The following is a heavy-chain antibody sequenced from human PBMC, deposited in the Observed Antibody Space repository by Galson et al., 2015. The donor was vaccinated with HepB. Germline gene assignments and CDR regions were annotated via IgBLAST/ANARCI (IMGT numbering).Heavy chain of an antibody. J-gene: IGHJ6*02. D-gene: IGHD6-13*01. V-gene: IGHV1-46*04. Sequence: SVKVSCKASGYTFTSYYMHWVRQAPGQGLEWMGIINPSGGSTSYAQKLQGRVTMTRDTSTSTVYMELSSLRSEDTAVYYCARERSPGIAAAGTDTYYYYGMDVWGQGTTVTVSS. CDR2: INPSGGST. CDR1: GYTFTSYY. CDR3: ARERSPGIAAAGTDTYYYYGMDV.